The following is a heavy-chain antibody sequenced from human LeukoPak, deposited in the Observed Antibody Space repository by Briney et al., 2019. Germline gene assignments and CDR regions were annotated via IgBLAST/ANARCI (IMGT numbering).Heavy chain of an antibody. CDR3: ARDADY. CDR2: IYSSDGA. J-gene: IGHJ4*02. CDR1: GFTVSSNY. V-gene: IGHV3-66*01. Sequence: GGSLRLSCVASGFTVSSNYMSWVRQAPGKGVEWVSLIYSSDGAYYADSVKGRFTISRDNSKNTLYLQMNSLRAEDTAVYYCARDADYWGQGTLVTVSS.